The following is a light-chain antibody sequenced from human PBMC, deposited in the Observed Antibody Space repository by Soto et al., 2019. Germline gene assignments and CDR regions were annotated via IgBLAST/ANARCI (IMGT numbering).Light chain of an antibody. CDR2: KAS. CDR1: QSVSTW. Sequence: DSQMTQSPSTLAASVGDRVTITCRASQSVSTWLAWYQQKPGKPPKLLIYKASISQSGVSSRFSGSGSGTDFTLTISGLQPDDFATYYCQQYDRYPVTFGGGTKVEVK. CDR3: QQYDRYPVT. J-gene: IGKJ4*01. V-gene: IGKV1-5*03.